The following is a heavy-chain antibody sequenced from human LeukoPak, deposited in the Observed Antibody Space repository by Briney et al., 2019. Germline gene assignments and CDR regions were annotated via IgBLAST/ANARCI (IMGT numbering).Heavy chain of an antibody. Sequence: PSETLSLTCTVSGYSISSGYYWGWIRQPPGKGLEWIGTVFHTGSTYYNPSLKSRVTVSVDTSTSQFSLKLSSVTAADTAVYYCARDPGYYDTSGYPAYFDYWGQGTLVTVSS. D-gene: IGHD3-22*01. CDR2: VFHTGST. V-gene: IGHV4-38-2*02. CDR3: ARDPGYYDTSGYPAYFDY. CDR1: GYSISSGYY. J-gene: IGHJ4*02.